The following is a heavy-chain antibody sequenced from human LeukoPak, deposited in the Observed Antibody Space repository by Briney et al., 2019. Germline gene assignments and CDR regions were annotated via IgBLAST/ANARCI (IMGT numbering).Heavy chain of an antibody. CDR2: ISYDGSNK. CDR3: ATSSGWHTFDY. D-gene: IGHD6-19*01. CDR1: GFTFSSYA. J-gene: IGHJ4*02. Sequence: PGGSLRLSCAASGFTFSSYAMHWVRQAPGKGLEWVAVISYDGSNKYYADSVKGRFTISRDNSKNTLYLQMNSLRAEDTAVYYCATSSGWHTFDYWGQGTLVTVSS. V-gene: IGHV3-30-3*01.